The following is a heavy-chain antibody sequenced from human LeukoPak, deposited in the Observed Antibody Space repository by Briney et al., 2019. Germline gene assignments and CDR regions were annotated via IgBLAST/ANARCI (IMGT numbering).Heavy chain of an antibody. CDR2: ISGSGGST. CDR3: AKPHRGYSYGYTHYFDY. CDR1: GFTFSSYA. J-gene: IGHJ4*02. D-gene: IGHD5-18*01. Sequence: TGGSLRLSCAASGFTFSSYAMSWVRQAPGKGLEWVSAISGSGGSTYYADSVKGRFTISRDNSKNTLYLQMNSLRAEDTAVYYCAKPHRGYSYGYTHYFDYWGQGTLVTVSS. V-gene: IGHV3-23*01.